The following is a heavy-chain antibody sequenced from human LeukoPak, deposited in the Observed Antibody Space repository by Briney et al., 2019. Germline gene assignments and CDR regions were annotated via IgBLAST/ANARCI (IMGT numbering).Heavy chain of an antibody. V-gene: IGHV4-4*07. J-gene: IGHJ2*01. D-gene: IGHD4-17*01. CDR1: GGSISSYY. CDR3: ARAVDYGDYDSWYFDL. Sequence: SETLSLTCTVSGGSISSYYWSWIRQPAGKGLEWIGRIYTSGSTNYNPSLKSRVTMSVDTSKNQFSLKLSSVTAADTAVYYCARAVDYGDYDSWYFDLWGRGTLVTVSS. CDR2: IYTSGST.